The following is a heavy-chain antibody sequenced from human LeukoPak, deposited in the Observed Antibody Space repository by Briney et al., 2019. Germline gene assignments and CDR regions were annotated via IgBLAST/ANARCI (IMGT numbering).Heavy chain of an antibody. Sequence: GGSLRLSCAASGFTFSSYSMHWVRQAPGKGLEWVAVISYDGSNKGYADSVKGRFTLSRDNSKNTLYLQMNSLRAEDTAVYYCAKSANYDYVWGSYRFSAFDIWGQGTMVTVSS. CDR3: AKSANYDYVWGSYRFSAFDI. CDR1: GFTFSSYS. J-gene: IGHJ3*02. CDR2: ISYDGSNK. D-gene: IGHD3-16*02. V-gene: IGHV3-30*18.